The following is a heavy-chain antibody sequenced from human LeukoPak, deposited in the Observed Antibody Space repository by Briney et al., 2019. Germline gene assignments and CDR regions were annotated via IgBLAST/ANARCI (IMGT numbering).Heavy chain of an antibody. J-gene: IGHJ4*02. CDR1: GYSISSGYY. D-gene: IGHD3-3*01. Sequence: SETLSLTCTVSGYSISSGYYWGWIRQPPGKGLEWIGSIYHSGGTYYNPSLKSRVTISVDTSKNQFSLRLSSVTAADTAVYYCARVINYDFWCGYYGLYFDYWGQGTLVTVSS. CDR2: IYHSGGT. CDR3: ARVINYDFWCGYYGLYFDY. V-gene: IGHV4-38-2*02.